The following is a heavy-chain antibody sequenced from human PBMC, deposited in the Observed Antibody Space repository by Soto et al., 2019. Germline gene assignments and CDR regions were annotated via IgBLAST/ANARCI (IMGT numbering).Heavy chain of an antibody. CDR3: VRRRDSTGYFDQ. CDR2: IYWDDDK. Sequence: SGPTLVNPTQPLTLTCTFSGFSLSSSGVGVGWIRQPPGKALEWLALIYWDDDKRYSPSLKSRLTVSKDTSENHVVLTMTNMDPVDTAPYYCVRRRDSTGYFDQWGQGMLVTVSS. V-gene: IGHV2-5*02. J-gene: IGHJ4*02. D-gene: IGHD2-8*02. CDR1: GFSLSSSGVG.